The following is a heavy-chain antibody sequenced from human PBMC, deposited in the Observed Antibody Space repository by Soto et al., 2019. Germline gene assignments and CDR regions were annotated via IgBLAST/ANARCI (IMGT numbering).Heavy chain of an antibody. CDR1: GFTFSSYG. Sequence: QVQLVESGGGVVQPGRSLRLSCAASGFTFSSYGMHWVRQAPGKGLEWVAVIWYDGSNKYYADSVKGRFTISRDNSKNTLYLQMNSLRAEDTAVYYCARASTSPTIGMDVWGQGTTVTVSS. CDR3: ARASTSPTIGMDV. J-gene: IGHJ6*02. V-gene: IGHV3-33*01. D-gene: IGHD2-2*01. CDR2: IWYDGSNK.